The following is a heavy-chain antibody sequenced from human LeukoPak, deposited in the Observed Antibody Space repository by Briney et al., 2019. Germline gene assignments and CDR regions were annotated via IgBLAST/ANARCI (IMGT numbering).Heavy chain of an antibody. CDR3: ARSGNYFDY. J-gene: IGHJ4*02. CDR2: ISTSSSAT. Sequence: GGSLRLSCAASGLTFSNYYMSWIRQAPGKGLEWVSYISTSSSATNYADSVKGRFTISRDNARNSLYLQMNSLRAEDTAVYYCARSGNYFDYCGQGTLVTVSS. CDR1: GLTFSNYY. V-gene: IGHV3-11*06.